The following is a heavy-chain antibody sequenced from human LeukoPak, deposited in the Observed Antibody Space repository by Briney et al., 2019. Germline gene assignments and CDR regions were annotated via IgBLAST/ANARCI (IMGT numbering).Heavy chain of an antibody. CDR3: AKDRRTTGTTLGDAFDI. J-gene: IGHJ3*02. CDR1: GFIFSSYA. D-gene: IGHD1-1*01. CDR2: ISGSGGST. Sequence: PGGSLRLSCAASGFIFSSYAMSWVRQAPGKGLEWVSAISGSGGSTYYADSVKGRFTISRDNSKNTLYLQMNSLRAEDTAVYYCAKDRRTTGTTLGDAFDIWGQGTMVTVSS. V-gene: IGHV3-23*01.